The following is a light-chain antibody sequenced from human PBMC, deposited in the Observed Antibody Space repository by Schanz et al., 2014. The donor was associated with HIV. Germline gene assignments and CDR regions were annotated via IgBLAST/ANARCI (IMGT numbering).Light chain of an antibody. CDR1: STDVGGYNY. CDR3: SSYTSSSTVV. Sequence: QSALTQPASVSGSPGQSITISCTGTSTDVGGYNYVSWYQQHPGKAPILMIYDVSNRPSGVSNRFSGSKSGNTASLTISGLQAEDEADYYCSSYTSSSTVVFGGGTKPTVL. J-gene: IGLJ2*01. CDR2: DVS. V-gene: IGLV2-14*01.